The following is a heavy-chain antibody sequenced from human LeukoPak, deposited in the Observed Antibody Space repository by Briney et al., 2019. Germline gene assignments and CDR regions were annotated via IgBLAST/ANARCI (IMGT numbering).Heavy chain of an antibody. Sequence: PSETLSLTCAVYGGSFSGYYWSWIRQPPGKGLEWIGEINHSGSTNYNPSLKSRVTISVDTSKNQFSLKLSSVTAADTAVYYCAHGGNSVSFDYWGQGTLVTVSS. V-gene: IGHV4-34*01. CDR3: AHGGNSVSFDY. CDR1: GGSFSGYY. D-gene: IGHD2-21*02. CDR2: INHSGST. J-gene: IGHJ4*02.